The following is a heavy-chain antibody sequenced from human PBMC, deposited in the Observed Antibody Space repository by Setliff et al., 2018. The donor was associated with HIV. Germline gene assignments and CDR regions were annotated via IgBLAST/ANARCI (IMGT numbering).Heavy chain of an antibody. CDR3: ARDKGRPHYYDDTGSYRSDALDI. Sequence: PSETLSLTCSVSGDSLRGGDYYYNWIRQSPEKGLEWIDYVPHTGYTYYKPSLKSRVDMSSDISKNQFSLTVSFVTAADPAVYYCARDKGRPHYYDDTGSYRSDALDIWGQGTMVTVSS. CDR2: VPHTGYT. J-gene: IGHJ3*02. V-gene: IGHV4-30-4*08. CDR1: GDSLRGGDYY. D-gene: IGHD3-22*01.